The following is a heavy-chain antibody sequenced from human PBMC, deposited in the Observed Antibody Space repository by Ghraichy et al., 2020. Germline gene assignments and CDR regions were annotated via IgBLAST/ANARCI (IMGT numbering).Heavy chain of an antibody. CDR3: AVGGSEWNWLDP. CDR2: ISAYSGNT. CDR1: GYTFANDA. D-gene: IGHD3-10*01. J-gene: IGHJ5*02. Sequence: ASVKVSCKASGYTFANDAVTWVRQVPGHGLEWMGWISAYSGNTKYVPKLQGRVTLAPDTATSTASMELTSLTFDDTAVYYCAVGGSEWNWLDPWGQGTLVIVSS. V-gene: IGHV1-18*04.